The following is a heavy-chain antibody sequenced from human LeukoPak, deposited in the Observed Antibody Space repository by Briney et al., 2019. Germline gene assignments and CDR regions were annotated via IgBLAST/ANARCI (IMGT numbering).Heavy chain of an antibody. Sequence: SETLSLACSVSGGSVSSGNYYWSWIRQPPGKGLEWIGYIYYSGSTNYNPPLKSRVTISVDTSKNQFSLKLSSVTAADTAVYYCARGQGDYWGQGTLVTVSS. CDR1: GGSVSSGNYY. V-gene: IGHV4-61*01. CDR2: IYYSGST. J-gene: IGHJ4*02. CDR3: ARGQGDY.